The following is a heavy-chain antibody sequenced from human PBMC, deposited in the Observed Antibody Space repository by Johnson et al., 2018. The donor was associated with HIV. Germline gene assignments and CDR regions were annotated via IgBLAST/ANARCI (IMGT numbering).Heavy chain of an antibody. CDR3: ARGAFLKVYVSDDAFDI. CDR2: ISYDGSNK. V-gene: IGHV3-30*03. J-gene: IGHJ3*02. D-gene: IGHD2-8*01. CDR1: RFTFSNYA. Sequence: QMLLVESGGGVVQPGKSLRLSCSASRFTFSNYAMNWVRQAPGKGLEWMAIISYDGSNKNYADSVKGRFTISRDNSKNTLYLQLNNLRAEDTAVYYCARGAFLKVYVSDDAFDIWGQGTMVTVYS.